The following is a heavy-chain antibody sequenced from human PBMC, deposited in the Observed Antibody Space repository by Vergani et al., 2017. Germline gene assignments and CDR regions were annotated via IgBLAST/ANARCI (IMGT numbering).Heavy chain of an antibody. CDR3: ARYIAVAGHNWRFDP. CDR2: IKQVGSEK. CDR1: GFTFSSYW. J-gene: IGHJ5*02. V-gene: IGHV3-7*01. D-gene: IGHD6-19*01. Sequence: EVQLLESGGDLVQPGGSLRLSCAASGFTFSSYWMSWVRQAPGKGLEWVANIKQVGSEKYYVDSVKGRFTISRDNAKNSLYLQMNSLRAEDTAVYYCARYIAVAGHNWRFDPWGQGTLVTVSS.